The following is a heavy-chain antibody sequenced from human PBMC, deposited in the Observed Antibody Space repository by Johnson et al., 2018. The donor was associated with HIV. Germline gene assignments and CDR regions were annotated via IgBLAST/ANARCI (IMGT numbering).Heavy chain of an antibody. Sequence: HVQLVESGGGVVQPGGSLRLSCAASGFTFSSYSMHWVRQAPGKGLEWVAVISYDGSNKYYADSVKGRFTISRDNSKNTLYLQMDSLRAEDTAVYYCASSSPRDAFDIWGQGTMVTVSS. CDR2: ISYDGSNK. CDR3: ASSSPRDAFDI. CDR1: GFTFSSYS. J-gene: IGHJ3*02. V-gene: IGHV3-30*14.